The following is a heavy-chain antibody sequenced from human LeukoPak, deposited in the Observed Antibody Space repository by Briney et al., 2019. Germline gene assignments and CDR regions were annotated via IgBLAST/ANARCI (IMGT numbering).Heavy chain of an antibody. Sequence: ASVKASCKASGYTFTSYAMNWVRQAPGQGLEWMGWINTNTGNPTYAQGFTGRFVFSLDTSVSTAYLQISSLKAEDTAVYYCARPSMVRGVILMYYFDYWGQGTLVTVSS. V-gene: IGHV7-4-1*02. CDR3: ARPSMVRGVILMYYFDY. J-gene: IGHJ4*02. CDR1: GYTFTSYA. CDR2: INTNTGNP. D-gene: IGHD3-10*01.